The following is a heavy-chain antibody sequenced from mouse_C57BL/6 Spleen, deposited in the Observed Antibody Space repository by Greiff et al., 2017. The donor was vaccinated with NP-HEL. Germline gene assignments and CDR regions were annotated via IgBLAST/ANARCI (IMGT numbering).Heavy chain of an antibody. Sequence: QVQLQQPGAELVRPGSSVKLSCKASGYTFTSYWMHWVKQRPIQGLEWIGNIDPSDSETHYNQKFKDKATLTVDKSSSTAYMQLSSLTSEYSAVYYCARHDVYAMDYWGQGTSVTVSS. D-gene: IGHD2-3*01. CDR3: ARHDVYAMDY. J-gene: IGHJ4*01. CDR2: IDPSDSET. V-gene: IGHV1-52*01. CDR1: GYTFTSYW.